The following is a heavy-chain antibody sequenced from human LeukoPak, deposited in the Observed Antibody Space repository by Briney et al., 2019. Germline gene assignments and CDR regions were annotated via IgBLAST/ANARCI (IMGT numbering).Heavy chain of an antibody. CDR1: GSRFINYW. D-gene: IGHD2-8*01. J-gene: IGHJ4*02. Sequence: GESLKISCKGSGSRFINYWIGWVRQMPGKDLEWMGIIYPGDSDTRYSPSFQGQVTISADKSINTAYLQWSGLTAADTAVYFCARLGYCINGVCSDYYFDNWGQGTLVTVSS. V-gene: IGHV5-51*01. CDR3: ARLGYCINGVCSDYYFDN. CDR2: IYPGDSDT.